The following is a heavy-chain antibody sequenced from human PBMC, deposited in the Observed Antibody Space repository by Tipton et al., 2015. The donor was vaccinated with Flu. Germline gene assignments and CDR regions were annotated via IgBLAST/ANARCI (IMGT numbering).Heavy chain of an antibody. V-gene: IGHV3-74*01. CDR1: GFTFSVYW. CDR2: TNTDESSR. Sequence: GSLRLSCAASGFTFSVYWMHWVRQAPGKGLVWVSRTNTDESSRSYVDSVKGRFTISRDNAKNTLYLQMNSLRAEDTAVYYCVRGLDPRGNSALQNNWFDPWGQGTLVTVSS. J-gene: IGHJ5*02. D-gene: IGHD4-23*01. CDR3: VRGLDPRGNSALQNNWFDP.